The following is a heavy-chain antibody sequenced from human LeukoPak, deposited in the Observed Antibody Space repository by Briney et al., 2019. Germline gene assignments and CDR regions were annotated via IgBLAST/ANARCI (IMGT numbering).Heavy chain of an antibody. CDR2: INPNSGGT. D-gene: IGHD3-16*01. J-gene: IGHJ4*02. CDR1: GYSVTGYY. V-gene: IGHV1-2*02. Sequence: GASVKVSCKASGYSVTGYYVHWVRQAPGKGLERMGWINPNSGGTNYAQKFQGRVTMTRATSINTAYMELSRLRSDDTAVYYCAREPSSHYGEFDYWGQGTLVTVSS. CDR3: AREPSSHYGEFDY.